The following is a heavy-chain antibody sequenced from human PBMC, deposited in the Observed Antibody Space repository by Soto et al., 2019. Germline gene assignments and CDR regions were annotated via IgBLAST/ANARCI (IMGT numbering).Heavy chain of an antibody. CDR1: GGSFSGYF. V-gene: IGHV4-34*01. Sequence: QVRLQQWGAGLLKPSETMSLTCAVSGGSFSGYFWSWIRQPPGKGLEWIGEINHSGSTYYNPSLGSRVTVLVDTSRSQFSLKLRSVTAADTAVYFCTRGRGFGHFTPPFDYWGQGTLVTVSS. D-gene: IGHD3-10*01. J-gene: IGHJ4*02. CDR3: TRGRGFGHFTPPFDY. CDR2: INHSGST.